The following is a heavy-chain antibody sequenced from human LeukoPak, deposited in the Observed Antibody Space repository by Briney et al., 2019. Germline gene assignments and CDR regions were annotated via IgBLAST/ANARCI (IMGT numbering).Heavy chain of an antibody. Sequence: GGSLRLSCAASGFTFSDYAMSWVPQAPGKGLEWGSGVCGSGSSSSYVDSVKGRFTISRDNSKNTLYLQMNSLRAEHTAVYYCAGRGTYCSSTSCPSIDYWGQGTLVTVSS. J-gene: IGHJ4*02. CDR3: AGRGTYCSSTSCPSIDY. CDR2: VCGSGSSS. V-gene: IGHV3-23*01. CDR1: GFTFSDYA. D-gene: IGHD2-2*01.